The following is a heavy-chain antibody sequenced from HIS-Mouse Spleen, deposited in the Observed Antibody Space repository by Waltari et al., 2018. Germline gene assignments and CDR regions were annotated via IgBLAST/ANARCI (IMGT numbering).Heavy chain of an antibody. V-gene: IGHV3-30*04. CDR2: ISYDGSNK. D-gene: IGHD6-13*01. J-gene: IGHJ4*02. CDR3: ARGPGIAAAGTSYFDY. CDR1: GFTCRLDA. Sequence: QVQRVEAGGGGVQPGRASRLSCCASGFTCRLDAMPWVRQAPGKGLEWVAVISYDGSNKYYADSVKGRFTISRDNSKNTLYLQMNSLRAEDTAVYYCARGPGIAAAGTSYFDYWGQGTLVTVSS.